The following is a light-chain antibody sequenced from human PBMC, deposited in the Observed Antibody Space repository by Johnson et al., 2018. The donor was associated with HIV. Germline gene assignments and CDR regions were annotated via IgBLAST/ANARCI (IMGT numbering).Light chain of an antibody. Sequence: QSVLTQPPSVSAAPGQKVTISCSGSSSNIGNNYVSWYQQLPGTAPKLLIYDNDKRPSGIPDRFSASKSATSATLGITGLQTGDEANYYCGTWDGGLIAYVFGTGTRVTVL. CDR3: GTWDGGLIAYV. CDR2: DND. J-gene: IGLJ1*01. V-gene: IGLV1-51*01. CDR1: SSNIGNNY.